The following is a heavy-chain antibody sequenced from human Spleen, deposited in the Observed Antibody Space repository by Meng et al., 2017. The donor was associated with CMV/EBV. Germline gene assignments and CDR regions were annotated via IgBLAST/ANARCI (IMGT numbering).Heavy chain of an antibody. CDR2: IKQDGSEK. D-gene: IGHD2-15*01. J-gene: IGHJ6*02. V-gene: IGHV3-7*03. CDR3: ARAAAYMSYGLDV. Sequence: GESLKISCAASGFTFSSYWMSWVRQAPGKGLEWVANIKQDGSEKYYVDSVKGRFTISRDNAKNSLYLQMNSLRAEDTAVYYCARAAAYMSYGLDVWGQGTTVTVSS. CDR1: GFTFSSYW.